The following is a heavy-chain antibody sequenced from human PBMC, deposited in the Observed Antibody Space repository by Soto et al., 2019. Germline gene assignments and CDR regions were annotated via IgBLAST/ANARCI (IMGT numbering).Heavy chain of an antibody. Sequence: GGSLRLSCAASGFTFSSYGMHWVRQAPGKGLEWVAVISYDGSNKYYADSVKGRFTISRDNSKNTLYLQMNSLRAEDTAVYYCATMVRGVLRYFDYWGQGT. CDR3: ATMVRGVLRYFDY. D-gene: IGHD3-10*01. V-gene: IGHV3-30*03. J-gene: IGHJ4*02. CDR2: ISYDGSNK. CDR1: GFTFSSYG.